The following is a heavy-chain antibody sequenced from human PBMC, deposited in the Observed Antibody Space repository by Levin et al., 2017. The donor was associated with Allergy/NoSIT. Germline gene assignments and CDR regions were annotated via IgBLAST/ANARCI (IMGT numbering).Heavy chain of an antibody. D-gene: IGHD2/OR15-2a*01. CDR1: GGSMNGFY. CDR2: IYNSGTT. V-gene: IGHV4-59*01. Sequence: GSLRLSCTVFGGSMNGFYWNWIRQPPGKGLEWIGYIYNSGTTRYNPSLQSRVTISVDASKSQFSLKVRSVTSADTAIYFCAGYSTSSSWIDPWGQGTLVTVSS. J-gene: IGHJ5*02. CDR3: AGYSTSSSWIDP.